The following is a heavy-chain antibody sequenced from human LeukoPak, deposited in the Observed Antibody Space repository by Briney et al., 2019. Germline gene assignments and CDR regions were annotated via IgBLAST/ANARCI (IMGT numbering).Heavy chain of an antibody. Sequence: PSETLPLTCTVSGASISSYYWSWIRQPPGKGLEWIAYFYDSGSTNYNASLRSRVTISIDTSKNQFSLKLSSVTAADSAVYYCARHRHGCGSDYWGQGTLVTVSS. CDR3: ARHRHGCGSDY. D-gene: IGHD5-18*01. CDR1: GASISSYY. V-gene: IGHV4-59*08. CDR2: FYDSGST. J-gene: IGHJ4*02.